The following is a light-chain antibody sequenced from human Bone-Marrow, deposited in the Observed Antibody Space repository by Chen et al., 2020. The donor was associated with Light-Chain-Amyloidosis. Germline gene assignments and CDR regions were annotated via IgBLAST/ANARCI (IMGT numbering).Light chain of an antibody. J-gene: IGLJ3*02. CDR3: QVWDRSSDRPV. CDR2: DDR. Sequence: SYVLTQPSSVSVAPGQTATLACGGNNIGSTSVHWYQQTPGQAPLLVVYDDRDRPSGIPERLSGSNSGTTATLTISRVEAGDEADYYCQVWDRSSDRPVFGGGTKLTVL. CDR1: NIGSTS. V-gene: IGLV3-21*02.